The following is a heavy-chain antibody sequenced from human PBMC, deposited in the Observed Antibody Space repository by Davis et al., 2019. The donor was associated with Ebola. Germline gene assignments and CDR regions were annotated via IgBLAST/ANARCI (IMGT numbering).Heavy chain of an antibody. V-gene: IGHV1-24*01. D-gene: IGHD6-6*01. CDR2: FDPEDGET. CDR1: GYSLSKFS. CDR3: AIDYSGSHLYDWFDA. Sequence: ASAKVSCKVSGYSLSKFSIHWVRQTPGKGLEWMGGFDPEDGETIYAQNFEGRVTMTEDTSTDTAYMELSSLTSEDTAVYYCAIDYSGSHLYDWFDAWGQGSLVTVSS. J-gene: IGHJ5*02.